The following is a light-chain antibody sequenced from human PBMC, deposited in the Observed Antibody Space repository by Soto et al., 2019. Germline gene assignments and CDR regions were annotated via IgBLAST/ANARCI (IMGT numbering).Light chain of an antibody. CDR1: QSISNH. V-gene: IGKV1-39*01. Sequence: DIQMTQSPSSLSASVEDRVIITCRASQSISNHLNWYQQKPGKAPKLLIYAASSLQSGVPSRFSGSGSGTDFTLTISSLQPEDFATYYCQQTSAFPRTFGQGTKVDIK. CDR3: QQTSAFPRT. J-gene: IGKJ1*01. CDR2: AAS.